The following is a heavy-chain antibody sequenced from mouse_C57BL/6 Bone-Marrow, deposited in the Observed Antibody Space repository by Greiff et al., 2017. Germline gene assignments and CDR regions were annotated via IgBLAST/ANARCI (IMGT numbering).Heavy chain of an antibody. J-gene: IGHJ4*01. D-gene: IGHD1-1*01. CDR2: LYPGDGDT. V-gene: IGHV1-82*01. CDR1: GYAFSSSW. CDR3: ASQIYYLSMDY. Sequence: VQLVESVPELVRPGASVKISCKASGYAFSSSWMNWVKQRPGQGLEWIGRLYPGDGDTNYNGKFKGKATLTADKSSSTAYMQLSSLTSEDSAVYFCASQIYYLSMDYWGQGTSVTVSA.